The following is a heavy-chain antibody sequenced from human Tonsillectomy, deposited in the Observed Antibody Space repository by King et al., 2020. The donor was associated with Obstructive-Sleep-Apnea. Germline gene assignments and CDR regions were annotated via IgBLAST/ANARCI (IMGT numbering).Heavy chain of an antibody. V-gene: IGHV6-1*01. Sequence: VQLQQSGPGLVKPSQTLSLTCAISADSVSRNSDAWHWITQSPSRALECPGRTYYMANWFNDYAGSVKSRITISADTSKNQFSLQVTSVTPGDTALYYCARDAGYWWFDPWGQGTLVTVSS. CDR1: ADSVSRNSDA. J-gene: IGHJ5*02. CDR2: TYYMANWFN. D-gene: IGHD6-13*01. CDR3: ARDAGYWWFDP.